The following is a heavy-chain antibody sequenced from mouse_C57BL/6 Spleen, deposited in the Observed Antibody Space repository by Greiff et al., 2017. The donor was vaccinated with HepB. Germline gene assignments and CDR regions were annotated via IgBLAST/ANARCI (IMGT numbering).Heavy chain of an antibody. J-gene: IGHJ3*01. CDR3: TREGYYGSSPFAY. Sequence: QVQLQQSGAELVRPGASVTLSCKASGYTFTDYEMHWVKQTPVHGLEWIGAIDPETGGTAYNQKFKGKAILTADKSSSQAYMELRSLTSEDSAVYYCTREGYYGSSPFAYWGQGTLGTVSA. CDR2: IDPETGGT. D-gene: IGHD1-1*01. V-gene: IGHV1-15*01. CDR1: GYTFTDYE.